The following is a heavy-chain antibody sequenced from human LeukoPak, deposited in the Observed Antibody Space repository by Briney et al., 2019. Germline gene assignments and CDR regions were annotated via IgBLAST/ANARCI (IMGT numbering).Heavy chain of an antibody. CDR1: GYTFTDYY. CDR3: ARGSVVAGGLKRPIDP. J-gene: IGHJ5*02. D-gene: IGHD2-15*01. Sequence: ASVKVSCKASGYTFTDYYMHWMRQAPGQGLEWMGWINPNSGGTEYTQNFQGRVTMTRDTSISTAYMELSSLRSDDTAVYYCARGSVVAGGLKRPIDPWGQGTLVTVSS. CDR2: INPNSGGT. V-gene: IGHV1-2*02.